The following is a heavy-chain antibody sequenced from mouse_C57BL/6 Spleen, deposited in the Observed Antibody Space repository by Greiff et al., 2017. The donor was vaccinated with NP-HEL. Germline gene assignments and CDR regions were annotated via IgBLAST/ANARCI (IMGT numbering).Heavy chain of an antibody. J-gene: IGHJ3*01. V-gene: IGHV1-69*01. CDR1: GYTFTSYW. D-gene: IGHD2-12*01. CDR3: ARFPTLYDGEGFAY. Sequence: QVQLQQPGAELVMPGASVKLSCKASGYTFTSYWMHWVKQRPGQGLEWIGEIDPSDSYTNYNQKFKGKSTLTVDKSSSTAYMQLSSLTSEDSAVYYCARFPTLYDGEGFAYWGQGTLVTVSA. CDR2: IDPSDSYT.